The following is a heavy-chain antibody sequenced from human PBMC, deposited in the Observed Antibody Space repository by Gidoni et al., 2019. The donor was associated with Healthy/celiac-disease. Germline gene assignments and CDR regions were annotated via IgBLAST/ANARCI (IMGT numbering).Heavy chain of an antibody. V-gene: IGHV4-34*01. D-gene: IGHD4-4*01. CDR3: ARVMRRSCGNYGCRYYYGMDV. Sequence: QVQLQQWGAGLLKPSETLSLTCAVYGGSFSGSYWSWIRQPPGKGLEWIGEINHSGSTNYNPSLKSRVTISVDTSKNQFSLKLSSVTAADTAVYYCARVMRRSCGNYGCRYYYGMDVWGQGTTVTVSS. CDR2: INHSGST. CDR1: GGSFSGSY. J-gene: IGHJ6*02.